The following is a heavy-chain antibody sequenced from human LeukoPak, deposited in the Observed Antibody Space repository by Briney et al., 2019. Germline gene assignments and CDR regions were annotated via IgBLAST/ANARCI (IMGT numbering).Heavy chain of an antibody. D-gene: IGHD2-2*02. CDR1: GFTFSSYS. Sequence: GGSLRLSCAASGFTFSSYSMNWVRQAPGKGLEWVSYISSSGSTIYYADSVKGRFTISRDNAKNSLYLQMNSLRAEDTAVYYCAREIYCSSTSCHRCFDIWGQGTMVTVSS. CDR2: ISSSGSTI. J-gene: IGHJ3*02. CDR3: AREIYCSSTSCHRCFDI. V-gene: IGHV3-48*04.